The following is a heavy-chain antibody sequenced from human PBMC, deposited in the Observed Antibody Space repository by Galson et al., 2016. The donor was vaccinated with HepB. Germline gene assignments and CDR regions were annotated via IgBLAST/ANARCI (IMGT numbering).Heavy chain of an antibody. J-gene: IGHJ4*02. CDR3: VREHFEWIFLLDS. CDR1: GGSISHHH. V-gene: IGHV4-4*07. CDR2: IYASGLT. D-gene: IGHD3-9*01. Sequence: ETLSLTCTVSGGSISHHHWMWLRQSAGKVLEWIGLIYASGLTNYNNSLQGRVSMSVDASKNQFSLTLTSVTAADTAIYYCVREHFEWIFLLDSWGQGTLVTVSS.